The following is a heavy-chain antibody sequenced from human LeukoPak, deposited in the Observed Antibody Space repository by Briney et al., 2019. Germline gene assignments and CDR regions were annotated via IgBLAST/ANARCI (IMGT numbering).Heavy chain of an antibody. J-gene: IGHJ3*02. CDR3: HAFFEFDI. Sequence: SETLSLTCAVSGDSISNPNWWSWVRQPPGKGLEWLGEVYSSGTTNYNPSLGSRVTISVDKSKNQLSLRLSSVTAADTAVYARHAFFEFDIWGQGTMVTVSS. D-gene: IGHD3-3*01. V-gene: IGHV4-4*02. CDR2: VYSSGTT. CDR1: GDSISNPNW.